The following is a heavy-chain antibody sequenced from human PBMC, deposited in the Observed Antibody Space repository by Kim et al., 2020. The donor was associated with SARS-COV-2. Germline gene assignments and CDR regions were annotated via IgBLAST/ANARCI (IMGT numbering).Heavy chain of an antibody. CDR3: AKDLYSSGWWPFDY. D-gene: IGHD6-19*01. V-gene: IGHV3-23*01. J-gene: IGHJ4*02. Sequence: YADSVEGRFSSSRDSSKNTLYLQMNSLFAVDTSIYYCAKDLYSSGWWPFDYWGQGTLVAVSS.